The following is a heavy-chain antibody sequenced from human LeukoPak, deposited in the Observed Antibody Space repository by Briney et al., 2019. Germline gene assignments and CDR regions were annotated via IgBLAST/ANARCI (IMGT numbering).Heavy chain of an antibody. D-gene: IGHD2-2*01. Sequence: PGGSLRLSCAASGSAFSRSWIHWVRQAPGKGLVWASHINNDATRTTYADSVRGRFTISRDNAKSTVSLQMNSLRAEDTAAYYCALGYCSSTSCYSFDYWGQGNLVTVSS. CDR1: GSAFSRSW. CDR3: ALGYCSSTSCYSFDY. V-gene: IGHV3-74*01. J-gene: IGHJ4*02. CDR2: INNDATRT.